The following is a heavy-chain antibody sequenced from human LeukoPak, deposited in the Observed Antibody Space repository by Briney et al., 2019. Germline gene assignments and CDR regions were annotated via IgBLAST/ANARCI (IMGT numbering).Heavy chain of an antibody. V-gene: IGHV3-30*18. J-gene: IGHJ4*02. CDR3: AKGSYCSSTSCYTD. CDR1: GFTFSSYG. Sequence: GGSLRLSCAASGFTFSSYGMHWVRQAPGKGLEWVAVISYDGSNKYYADSVKGRFTISRDNSKNTLYLQMNSLRAEDTAVYYCAKGSYCSSTSCYTDWGQGTLVTVSS. D-gene: IGHD2-2*02. CDR2: ISYDGSNK.